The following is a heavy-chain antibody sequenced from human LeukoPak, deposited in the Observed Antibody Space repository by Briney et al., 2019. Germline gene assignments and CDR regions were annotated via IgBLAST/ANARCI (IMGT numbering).Heavy chain of an antibody. D-gene: IGHD6-19*01. CDR1: GFTFSSYS. Sequence: GGSLRLSCAASGFTFSSYSMNWVRQAPGKGLEWVSSISSSSSYIYYADSVKGRFTISRDNAKNSLYLQMNSLRAEDTAVYYCAREAPVAGAFDIWGQGTMVTVSS. V-gene: IGHV3-21*01. J-gene: IGHJ3*02. CDR3: AREAPVAGAFDI. CDR2: ISSSSSYI.